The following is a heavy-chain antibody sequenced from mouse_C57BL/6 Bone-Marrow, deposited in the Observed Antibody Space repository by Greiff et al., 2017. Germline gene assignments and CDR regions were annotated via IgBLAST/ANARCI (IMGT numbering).Heavy chain of an antibody. CDR1: GFTFSSYT. D-gene: IGHD3-1*01. CDR2: ISGGGGNT. CDR3: ARGLAGFDY. V-gene: IGHV5-9*04. Sequence: EVQLQESGGGLVKPGGSLKLSCAVSGFTFSSYTMSWVRQTPEKRLEWVATISGGGGNTYYPDSVKGRFTISRDNAKNTLYLQMSSLRSEDTALYYCARGLAGFDYWGQGTTLTVSS. J-gene: IGHJ2*01.